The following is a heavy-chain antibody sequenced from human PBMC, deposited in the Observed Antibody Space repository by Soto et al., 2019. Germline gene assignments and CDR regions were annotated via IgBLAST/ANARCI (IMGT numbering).Heavy chain of an antibody. V-gene: IGHV4-38-2*01. J-gene: IGHJ4*02. CDR1: GYSITTGYY. Sequence: SETLSLTCAVSGYSITTGYYWGWVRRPPGKGVEWIGSVYHSGRTSYNPSLERRVTMSGDTSKNQFSLRLGSMTAADTTLYYRARGVNYYDSSAFYPRHYWGQGILVNVSS. CDR2: VYHSGRT. D-gene: IGHD3-22*01. CDR3: ARGVNYYDSSAFYPRHY.